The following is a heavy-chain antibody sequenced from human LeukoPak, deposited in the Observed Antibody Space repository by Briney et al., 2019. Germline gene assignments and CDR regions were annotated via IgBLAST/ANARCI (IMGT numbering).Heavy chain of an antibody. V-gene: IGHV3-23*01. CDR1: GFTFCSYA. CDR3: AKTTTGYSSGRFPGWPVDY. Sequence: GGSLRLSCAASGFTFCSYAMYWVRQAPGKALEWVSGIFGSGGSTHYADSVKGRFTIARDNSKNTVYLQMNSLRAEDTAVYYCAKTTTGYSSGRFPGWPVDYWGQGTLVTVSS. CDR2: IFGSGGST. J-gene: IGHJ4*02. D-gene: IGHD6-19*01.